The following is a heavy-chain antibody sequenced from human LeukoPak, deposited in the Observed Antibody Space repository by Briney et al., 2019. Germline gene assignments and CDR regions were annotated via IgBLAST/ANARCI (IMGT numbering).Heavy chain of an antibody. CDR2: IKEDGNEK. D-gene: IGHD1-14*01. V-gene: IGHV3-7*01. J-gene: IGHJ4*02. CDR3: ARGTTDSPGIDY. Sequence: GGSLRISCAASGFTFSNYWMTWVRQAPGKGLEWVATIKEDGNEKYYVGSVKGRFTISRDNTKDSLFLQMNSLRAEDTAVYCCARGTTDSPGIDYWGQGTLVTVSS. CDR1: GFTFSNYW.